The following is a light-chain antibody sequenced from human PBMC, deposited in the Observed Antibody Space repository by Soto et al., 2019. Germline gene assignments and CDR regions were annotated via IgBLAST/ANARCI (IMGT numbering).Light chain of an antibody. CDR1: SSDVGGYNY. CDR2: EVS. V-gene: IGLV2-14*01. CDR3: SSYTSSSTPYV. Sequence: QSALTQPASVSGSPGQSITISCTGTSSDVGGYNYVSWYQQHPDKAPKLMIYEVSNRPSGVSNRFSGSKSGNTASLTISGLQTEAEADYHCSSYTSSSTPYVFGTGTKVTVL. J-gene: IGLJ1*01.